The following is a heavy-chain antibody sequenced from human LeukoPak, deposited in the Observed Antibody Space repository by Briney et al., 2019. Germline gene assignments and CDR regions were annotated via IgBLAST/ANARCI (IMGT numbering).Heavy chain of an antibody. CDR1: GFTFSSYA. Sequence: GGSLRLSCAASGFTFSSYAMHWVRQAPGKGLEWVSTINNSGGNTYYADSVKGRFTISRDNSMNTLYLQMNSPRAEDTAVYYCAKLRKVGAADFDFWGQGTLVTVSS. CDR3: AKLRKVGAADFDF. D-gene: IGHD1-26*01. CDR2: INNSGGNT. J-gene: IGHJ4*02. V-gene: IGHV3-23*01.